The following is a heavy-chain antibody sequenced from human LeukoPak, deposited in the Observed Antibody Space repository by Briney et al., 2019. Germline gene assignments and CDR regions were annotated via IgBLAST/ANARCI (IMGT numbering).Heavy chain of an antibody. Sequence: SETLSLTCTVSGGSISPYYWSWIRQPPGKGLEWIGYSGDTDYNPSLKSRVTMSVDTSKNQFSLKLSSVTAADTAVYYCARSGPKARIFGVVRSVYYYYMDVWGKGTTVTVSS. CDR2: SGDT. J-gene: IGHJ6*03. D-gene: IGHD3-3*01. CDR3: ARSGPKARIFGVVRSVYYYYMDV. V-gene: IGHV4-59*12. CDR1: GGSISPYY.